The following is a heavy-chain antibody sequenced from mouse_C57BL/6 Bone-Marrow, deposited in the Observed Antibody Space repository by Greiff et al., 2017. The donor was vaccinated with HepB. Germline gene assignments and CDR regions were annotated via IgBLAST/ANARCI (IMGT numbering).Heavy chain of an antibody. CDR3: TRRGIYDYALYY. D-gene: IGHD2-4*01. Sequence: QVQLQQPGAELVKPGASVKLSCKASGYTFTSYWMHWVKQRPGQGLEWIGMIHPNSGSTNYNEKFKSKATLTVDKSSSTAYMQLSSLTSEDSAVYYCTRRGIYDYALYYWGQGTTLTVFS. V-gene: IGHV1-64*01. J-gene: IGHJ2*01. CDR1: GYTFTSYW. CDR2: IHPNSGST.